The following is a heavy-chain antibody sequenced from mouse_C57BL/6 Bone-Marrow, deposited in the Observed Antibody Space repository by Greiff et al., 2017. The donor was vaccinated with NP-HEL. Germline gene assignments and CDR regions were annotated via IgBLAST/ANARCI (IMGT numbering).Heavy chain of an antibody. Sequence: EVKLEESGGGLVQPGGSLKLSCAASGFTFSDYYMYWVRQTPEKRLEWVAYISNGGGSTYYPATVKGRFTISRDNAKNTLYLQMSRLKSEDTAMYYCARHEDSSGYVAYWGQGTLVTVSA. V-gene: IGHV5-12*01. D-gene: IGHD3-2*02. J-gene: IGHJ3*01. CDR1: GFTFSDYY. CDR2: ISNGGGST. CDR3: ARHEDSSGYVAY.